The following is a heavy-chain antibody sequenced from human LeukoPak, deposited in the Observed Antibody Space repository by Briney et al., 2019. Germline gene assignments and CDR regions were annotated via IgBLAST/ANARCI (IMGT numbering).Heavy chain of an antibody. V-gene: IGHV1-2*02. CDR3: ARGSTLDY. Sequence: ASVKVSCKASGYAFIDYYMYWVRQAPGQGPEWMGWISPNSGGTKYAQKIQGRVTMTRDTSITTVYMELSKLKSDDAAVYYCARGSTLDYWGQGTLVTVSS. J-gene: IGHJ4*02. CDR2: ISPNSGGT. CDR1: GYAFIDYY.